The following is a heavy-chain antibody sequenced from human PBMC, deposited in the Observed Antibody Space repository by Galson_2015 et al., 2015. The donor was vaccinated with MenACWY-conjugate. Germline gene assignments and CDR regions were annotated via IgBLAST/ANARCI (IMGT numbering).Heavy chain of an antibody. CDR1: GGSISSSNW. V-gene: IGHV4-4*02. J-gene: IGHJ4*02. Sequence: ETLSLTCAASGGSISSSNWWSWVRQPPGKGLEWIGEIYHSGSTNYNPSLKSRVSMSVDKSKNQFSLKLSSVTAADTAVYYCARRGPGSDFWSGYYSFDYWGQGTLVTVSS. CDR2: IYHSGST. CDR3: ARRGPGSDFWSGYYSFDY. D-gene: IGHD3-3*01.